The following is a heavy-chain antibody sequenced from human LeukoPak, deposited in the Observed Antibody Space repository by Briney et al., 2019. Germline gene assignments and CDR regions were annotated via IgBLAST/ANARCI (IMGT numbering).Heavy chain of an antibody. CDR3: ARVWYYDSSGYYRPGFDY. D-gene: IGHD3-22*01. Sequence: PGGSLRLSCAASGFTFSSYWMSWVRQAPGKGLEWVANIKQDGSEKYYVDSVRGRFTISRDNAKNSLYLQMNSLRAEDTAVYYCARVWYYDSSGYYRPGFDYWGQGTLVAVSS. J-gene: IGHJ4*02. CDR2: IKQDGSEK. CDR1: GFTFSSYW. V-gene: IGHV3-7*01.